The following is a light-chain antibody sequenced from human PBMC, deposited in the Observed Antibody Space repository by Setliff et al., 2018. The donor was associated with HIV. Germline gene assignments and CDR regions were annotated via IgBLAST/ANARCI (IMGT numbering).Light chain of an antibody. J-gene: IGLJ1*01. CDR2: QAS. Sequence: QSVLTQPASVSGSPGQSITISCTGTSNDVGRYDLVSWYQQQPGKPPKLMIYQASKRPSGVSNRFSGSKSGNTASLTISGLQAEDEADYYCYSNTGSNTYVFGTGTKVTVL. CDR1: SNDVGRYDL. V-gene: IGLV2-23*01. CDR3: YSNTGSNTYV.